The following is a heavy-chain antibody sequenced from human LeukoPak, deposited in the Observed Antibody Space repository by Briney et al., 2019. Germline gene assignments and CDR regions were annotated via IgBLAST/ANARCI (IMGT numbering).Heavy chain of an antibody. CDR3: ARDRQLGSSGYYAAY. J-gene: IGHJ4*02. CDR1: GYTFTSYV. V-gene: IGHV1-18*01. Sequence: GASVKVSCKASGYTFTSYVISSVRQAPGQGLEWMGWISAYNGNTNYAQKVQGRVTLTTETSTSTAYMELRSLRSDDTAVYDCARDRQLGSSGYYAAYWGQGTLVTVSS. D-gene: IGHD3-22*01. CDR2: ISAYNGNT.